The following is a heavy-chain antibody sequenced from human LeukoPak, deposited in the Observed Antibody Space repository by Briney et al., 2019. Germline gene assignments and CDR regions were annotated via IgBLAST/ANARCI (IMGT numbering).Heavy chain of an antibody. CDR2: INHSGST. V-gene: IGHV4-34*01. J-gene: IGHJ3*02. Sequence: SETLSLTCAVYGGSFSGYYWSWIRQPPGKGLEWIGEINHSGSTNYNPSLKSRVTISVDTSKNQFSLKLSSVTAADTAVYYCARDGGSILGAFDIWGQGTMVTVSS. D-gene: IGHD3-9*01. CDR1: GGSFSGYY. CDR3: ARDGGSILGAFDI.